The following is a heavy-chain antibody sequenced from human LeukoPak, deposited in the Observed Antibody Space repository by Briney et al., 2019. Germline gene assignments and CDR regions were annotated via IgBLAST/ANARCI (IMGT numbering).Heavy chain of an antibody. CDR3: ARDSRGYSYGWRQ. V-gene: IGHV1-46*01. CDR2: INPSGGST. CDR1: GGTFSSYA. D-gene: IGHD5-18*01. Sequence: ASVKVSCKASGGTFSSYAISWVRQAPGQGLEWMGIINPSGGSTSYAQKFQGRVTMTRDTSTSTVYMELSSLRSEDTAVYYCARDSRGYSYGWRQWGQGTLVTVSS. J-gene: IGHJ4*02.